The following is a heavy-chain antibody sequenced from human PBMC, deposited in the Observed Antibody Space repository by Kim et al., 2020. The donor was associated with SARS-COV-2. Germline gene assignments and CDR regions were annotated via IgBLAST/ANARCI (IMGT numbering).Heavy chain of an antibody. CDR2: FDPEDGET. Sequence: ASVKVSCKVSGYTLTELSMHWVRQAPGKGLEWMGGFDPEDGETIYAQKFQGRVTMTEDTSTDTAYMELSSLRSEDTAVYYCATFGELNNYYYYSMDVWGQGTTVTVSS. D-gene: IGHD3-10*01. V-gene: IGHV1-24*01. CDR3: ATFGELNNYYYYSMDV. CDR1: GYTLTELS. J-gene: IGHJ6*02.